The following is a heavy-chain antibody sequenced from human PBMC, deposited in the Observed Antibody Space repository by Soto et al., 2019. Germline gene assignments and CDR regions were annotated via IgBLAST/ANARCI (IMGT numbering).Heavy chain of an antibody. CDR2: INKDGGEK. Sequence: GGSLRLSCAASRLTFSTYWMTWVRQAPGKGLEWVANINKDGGEKYYMDSVRGRFTISRDNAKNSLYLQMTSLRVEDTAVYYCSGGHALDVWGQGTTVTVSS. V-gene: IGHV3-7*01. CDR3: SGGHALDV. CDR1: RLTFSTYW. J-gene: IGHJ6*02.